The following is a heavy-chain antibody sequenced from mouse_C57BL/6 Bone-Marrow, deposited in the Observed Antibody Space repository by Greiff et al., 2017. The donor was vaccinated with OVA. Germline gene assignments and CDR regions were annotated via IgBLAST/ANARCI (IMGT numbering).Heavy chain of an antibody. D-gene: IGHD2-4*01. CDR3: AIMGDYDLWFAY. Sequence: QVHVKQPGAELVKPGASVKVSCKASGYTFTSYWMHWVKQRPGQGLAWIGRIHPSDSDTNSNQKFKGKATLTVDKSSSTAYMKLSSLTSEDSAVYYCAIMGDYDLWFAYWGQGTLVTVSA. J-gene: IGHJ3*01. V-gene: IGHV1-74*01. CDR1: GYTFTSYW. CDR2: IHPSDSDT.